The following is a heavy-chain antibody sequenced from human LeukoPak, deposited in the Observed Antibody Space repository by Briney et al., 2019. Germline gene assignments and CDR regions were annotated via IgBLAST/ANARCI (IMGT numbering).Heavy chain of an antibody. Sequence: GGSLRLSCAASGFTVSTNYMNWVRQAPGKGLEWVSILYSGSDTYYADSVKGRFTISIDSSKNILSLQMNNLRAEDTAVYYCARVGDHFHWYLDLWGRGALVTVSS. CDR2: LYSGSDT. CDR1: GFTVSTNY. J-gene: IGHJ2*01. V-gene: IGHV3-53*01. D-gene: IGHD3-10*01. CDR3: ARVGDHFHWYLDL.